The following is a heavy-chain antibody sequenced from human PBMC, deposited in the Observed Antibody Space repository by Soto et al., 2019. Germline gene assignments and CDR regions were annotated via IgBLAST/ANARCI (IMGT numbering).Heavy chain of an antibody. D-gene: IGHD6-13*01. Sequence: QVQLQESGPGLVKPSQTLSLTCTVSGASISSGGYYWNWIRQHPGKGLEWIGCIFYSGSPYYNPTIKRGVSISVDTSKNQPSLKLSSVTAADTAVYYCARGQFSSSWYRFDDMDVWGQGTTVTVSS. J-gene: IGHJ6*02. V-gene: IGHV4-31*03. CDR2: IFYSGSP. CDR3: ARGQFSSSWYRFDDMDV. CDR1: GASISSGGYY.